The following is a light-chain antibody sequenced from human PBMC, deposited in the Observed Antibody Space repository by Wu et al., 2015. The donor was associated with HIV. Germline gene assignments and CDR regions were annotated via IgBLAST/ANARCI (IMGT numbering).Light chain of an antibody. CDR3: QHYGSSQWS. CDR2: VPS. CDR1: QXVYYWQ. Sequence: GERATVSCRASQXVYYWQLSLVPAETWPGSHDSSSMVPSIRATGIPDTFSASGSGTDFTLTISRLEPEDFAVYYCQHYGSSQWSFGQGTKVEIK. V-gene: IGKV3-20*01. J-gene: IGKJ1*01.